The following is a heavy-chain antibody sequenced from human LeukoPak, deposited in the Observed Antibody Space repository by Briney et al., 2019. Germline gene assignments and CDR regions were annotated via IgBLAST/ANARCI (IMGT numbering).Heavy chain of an antibody. Sequence: GRSLRLSCAASGFTFDDYAMHWVRQAPGKGLEWVSGISWNSGSIGYADSVKGRFTISRDNAKNSLYLQMNSLRAEDTALYYCAKDSRGRPGGDFDYWGQGTLVTVSS. CDR1: GFTFDDYA. CDR2: ISWNSGSI. V-gene: IGHV3-9*01. D-gene: IGHD3-10*01. J-gene: IGHJ4*02. CDR3: AKDSRGRPGGDFDY.